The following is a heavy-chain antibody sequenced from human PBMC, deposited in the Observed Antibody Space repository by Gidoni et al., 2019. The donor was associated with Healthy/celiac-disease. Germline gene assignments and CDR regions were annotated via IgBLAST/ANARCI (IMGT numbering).Heavy chain of an antibody. J-gene: IGHJ4*02. CDR2: ISSSSSYI. CDR1: GFTFSSSS. Sequence: EVQLVESGGGLVKPGGSLRLSCAASGFTFSSSSMHWVRQAPGKGLEWVSSISSSSSYIYYADSVKGRFTISRDNAKNSLYLQMNSLRAEDTAVYYCARGPDIVVVPALYNGYYFDYWGQGTLVTVSS. D-gene: IGHD2-2*01. CDR3: ARGPDIVVVPALYNGYYFDY. V-gene: IGHV3-21*01.